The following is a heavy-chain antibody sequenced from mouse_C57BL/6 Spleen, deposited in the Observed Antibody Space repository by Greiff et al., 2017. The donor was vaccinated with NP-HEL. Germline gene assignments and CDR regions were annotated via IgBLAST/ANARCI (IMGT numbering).Heavy chain of an antibody. J-gene: IGHJ3*01. Sequence: VQLQQPGAELVRPGSSVKLSCKASGYTFTSYWMHWVKQRPIQGLEWIGNIDPSDSETHYNQKFKDKATLTVDKSSSTAYMQLSSLTSEDSAVYYCARRGSSGYPFAYWGQGTLVTVSA. CDR3: ARRGSSGYPFAY. V-gene: IGHV1-52*01. CDR1: GYTFTSYW. CDR2: IDPSDSET. D-gene: IGHD3-2*02.